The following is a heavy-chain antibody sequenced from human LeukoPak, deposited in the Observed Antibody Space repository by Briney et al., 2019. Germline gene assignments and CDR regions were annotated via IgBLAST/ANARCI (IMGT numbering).Heavy chain of an antibody. V-gene: IGHV4-59*01. CDR3: ARGSSYGGHLGY. CDR2: IFYSGST. CDR1: GGSISSYY. D-gene: IGHD1-26*01. J-gene: IGHJ4*02. Sequence: SEALSLTCTVSGGSISSYYWSWIRQPPGKGLEWIGYIFYSGSTNYNPSLKSRVTISLDTSKNQFSLKLSSVTAADTAVYYCARGSSYGGHLGYWGQGTLVTVSS.